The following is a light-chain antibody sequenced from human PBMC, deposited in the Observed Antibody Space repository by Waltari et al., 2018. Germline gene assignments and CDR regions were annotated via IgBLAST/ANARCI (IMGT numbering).Light chain of an antibody. CDR2: VNSDGSH. Sequence: QLVLTQSPSASAPLGASVKPTCTLSSGHSSNVIAWHQQHPQKCPRYLMKVNSDGSHSKGDEIPDRFSGSSSGAERYLTISSLQSEDEADYYCQTGGHGTWVFGGGTKLTVL. J-gene: IGLJ3*02. CDR3: QTGGHGTWV. CDR1: SGHSSNV. V-gene: IGLV4-69*02.